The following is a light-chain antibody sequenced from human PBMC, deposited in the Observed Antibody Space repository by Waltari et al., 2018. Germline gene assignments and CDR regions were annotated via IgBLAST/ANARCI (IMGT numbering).Light chain of an antibody. CDR2: DAP. CDR3: QQRSDWPPLP. Sequence: EIVLTQSPATLSLSPGERATLSCRASQSVRSYLVWYQQTPGQPPRLLIYDAPTGATGSPARFSVRGAGTDDTLINANVGPEDFAVDYCQQRSDWPPLPFGQGTRLEIK. CDR1: QSVRSY. V-gene: IGKV3-11*01. J-gene: IGKJ5*01.